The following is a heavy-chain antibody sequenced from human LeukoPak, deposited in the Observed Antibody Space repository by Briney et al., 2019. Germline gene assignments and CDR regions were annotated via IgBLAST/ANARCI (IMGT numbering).Heavy chain of an antibody. CDR1: GGSITGNY. CDR2: IYGSGIT. V-gene: IGHV4-4*07. J-gene: IGHJ6*03. CDR3: ARLKFDSTGYSPGYYMDV. D-gene: IGHD3-22*01. Sequence: SETLSLTCTVSGGSITGNYWNWIRQPAGKGLEWIGRIYGSGITDYNPSLKSRVTMSLDTSKKQFSLKLRSVTAADTAVYYCARLKFDSTGYSPGYYMDVWGKGTTVTVFS.